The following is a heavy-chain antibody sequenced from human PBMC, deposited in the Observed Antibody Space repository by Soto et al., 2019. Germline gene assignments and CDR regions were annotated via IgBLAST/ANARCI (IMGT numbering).Heavy chain of an antibody. CDR1: GVSFSGYY. D-gene: IGHD4-17*01. V-gene: IGHV4-34*01. CDR2: INHSGST. CDR3: ARSSVTRDGYNLDY. J-gene: IGHJ4*02. Sequence: QVQLQQWGAGLWKPSETLSLTCAVYGVSFSGYYWSWIRQPPGKGLEWIWEINHSGSTNYNPSLKSRVTIAVDTSKNQCSLKLSYVTAADTAVYYCARSSVTRDGYNLDYWGQGTLVTVSS.